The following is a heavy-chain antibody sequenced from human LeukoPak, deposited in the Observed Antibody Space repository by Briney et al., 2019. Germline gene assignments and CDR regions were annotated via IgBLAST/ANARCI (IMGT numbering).Heavy chain of an antibody. J-gene: IGHJ4*02. CDR1: GGSISSSSYY. CDR3: ARSALLYTSAWYYFDY. D-gene: IGHD6-19*01. Sequence: PSETLSLTCTVSGGSISSSSYYWGWIRQPPGKGLEWIGSIYYSGSTYYNPSLKSRLTISVDTSKTQYSLKLSSVTAADAAVYYCARSALLYTSAWYYFDYWGQGTLVTVSS. CDR2: IYYSGST. V-gene: IGHV4-39*01.